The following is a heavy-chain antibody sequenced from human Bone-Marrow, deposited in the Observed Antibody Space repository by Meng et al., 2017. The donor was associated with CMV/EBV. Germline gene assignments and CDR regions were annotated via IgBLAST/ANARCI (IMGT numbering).Heavy chain of an antibody. CDR2: IVVGSGNT. D-gene: IGHD6-19*01. CDR1: GFTFTSSA. J-gene: IGHJ4*02. CDR3: AARYSSGWYYFAY. V-gene: IGHV1-58*01. Sequence: SAKVSCKASGFTFTSSAVQWGRQARGQRLEWIGWIVVGSGNTNYAQKFQERVTITRDMSTSTAYMELSSLRSEDTAVYYCAARYSSGWYYFAYWGQGTLVTVAS.